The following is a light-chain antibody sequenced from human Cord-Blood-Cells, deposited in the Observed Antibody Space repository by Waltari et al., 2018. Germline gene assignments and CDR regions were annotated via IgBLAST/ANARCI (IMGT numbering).Light chain of an antibody. CDR2: DAS. CDR1: QDISNY. CDR3: QQYDNLPIT. J-gene: IGKJ5*01. Sequence: DIQMTQSPSSLSASVGDRVTITCQASQDISNYLNWYQQKPGKAPKLLIYDASNLETGVPSRFSGSGSGTDFTFTISSLQPEGIVTYYCQQYDNLPITFGQGTRLEIK. V-gene: IGKV1-33*01.